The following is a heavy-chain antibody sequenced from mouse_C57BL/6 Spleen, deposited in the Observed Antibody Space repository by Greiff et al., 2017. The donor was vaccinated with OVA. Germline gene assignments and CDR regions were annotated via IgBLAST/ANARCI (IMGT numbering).Heavy chain of an antibody. J-gene: IGHJ2*01. V-gene: IGHV1-55*01. CDR3: ERQGYFDC. CDR1: GYTFTSYW. Sequence: VQLKQPGAELVKPGASVKLSCKASGYTFTSYWITWVKQRPGQGLEWIGDIYPGSGSTNYNEKFKSKATLTVDTSSSTAYMQLSSLTSEDSAVYYWERQGYFDCWGQGTTLTVSS. CDR2: IYPGSGST.